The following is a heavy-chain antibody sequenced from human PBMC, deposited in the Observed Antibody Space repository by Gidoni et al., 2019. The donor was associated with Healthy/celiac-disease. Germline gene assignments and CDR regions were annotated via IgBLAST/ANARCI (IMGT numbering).Heavy chain of an antibody. Sequence: QVQLQESGPGLVMPSQTLSLTCTVSGGSISSGGYYWSWIRQHPGKGLEWIGYIYYSGSTYYNPSLKSRVTISVDTSKNQFSLKLSSVTAADTAVYYCARAATEVLYAFDIWGQGTMVTVSS. CDR1: GGSISSGGYY. CDR3: ARAATEVLYAFDI. J-gene: IGHJ3*02. CDR2: IYYSGST. V-gene: IGHV4-31*03.